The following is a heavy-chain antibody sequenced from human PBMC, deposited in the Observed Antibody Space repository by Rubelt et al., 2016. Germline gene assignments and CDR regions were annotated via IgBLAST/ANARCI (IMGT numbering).Heavy chain of an antibody. D-gene: IGHD2-21*02. CDR1: GFTFSSYT. J-gene: IGHJ3*02. Sequence: EVQLVESGGGLGQPGGSLRLSCAASGFTFSSYTMAWVRQGPGKGLEWVSVLGPGGDITYYADSVKVRFTISRDNSRNTVYLQMNSLRAEDTAVYFCAKDREVTRSAFDTWGQGTMVAVSS. CDR3: AKDREVTRSAFDT. V-gene: IGHV3-23*04. CDR2: LGPGGDIT.